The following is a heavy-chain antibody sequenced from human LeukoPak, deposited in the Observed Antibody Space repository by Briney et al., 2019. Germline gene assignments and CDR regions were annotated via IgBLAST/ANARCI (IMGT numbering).Heavy chain of an antibody. CDR3: ARSLGRYCSGGPCYYFDY. CDR1: GFTFSSYW. Sequence: GGSLRLSCAASGFTFSSYWMHWVRQAPGKGLVWVSRINSDGSSTSYADSVKGRFTISRDNAKNTLYLQMNSLGAEDTAAYYCARSLGRYCSGGPCYYFDYWGQGTLVTVSS. V-gene: IGHV3-74*01. D-gene: IGHD2-15*01. CDR2: INSDGSST. J-gene: IGHJ4*02.